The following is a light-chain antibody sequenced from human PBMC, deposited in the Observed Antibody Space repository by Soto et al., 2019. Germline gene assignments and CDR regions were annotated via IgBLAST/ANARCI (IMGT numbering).Light chain of an antibody. CDR3: QVWDSSSDHYV. CDR2: DAS. J-gene: IGLJ1*01. V-gene: IGLV3-21*02. Sequence: SYELTQPPSESVAPGQTARITCGGNNIGTRTVHWYQQKPGQGPVLVVHDASDRPSGIPERFSGFNSGNTATLTITRVEAGDEADYFCQVWDSSSDHYVFGTGTKVTVL. CDR1: NIGTRT.